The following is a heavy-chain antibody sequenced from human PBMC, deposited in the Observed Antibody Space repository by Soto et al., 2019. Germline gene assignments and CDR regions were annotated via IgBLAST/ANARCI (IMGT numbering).Heavy chain of an antibody. CDR1: RCTFSSYA. Sequence: SVKVSCTASRCTFSSYALSWLRQAPEQGLEWMGGISPIFGTANYAQKLQGRVTITADEATSTAYMELSSRRSEDTAVYYCARDSPPGIAAAVYHYFDYWGQGTLVTVSS. D-gene: IGHD6-13*01. J-gene: IGHJ4*02. CDR2: ISPIFGTA. V-gene: IGHV1-69*13. CDR3: ARDSPPGIAAAVYHYFDY.